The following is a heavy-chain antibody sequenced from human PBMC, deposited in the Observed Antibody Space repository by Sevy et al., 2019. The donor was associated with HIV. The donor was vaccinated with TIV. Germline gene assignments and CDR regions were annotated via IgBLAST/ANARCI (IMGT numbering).Heavy chain of an antibody. CDR3: ATGREYYYDNSGYFDY. CDR2: FDPEDGKT. CDR1: GYTLTQLS. J-gene: IGHJ4*02. V-gene: IGHV1-24*01. D-gene: IGHD3-22*01. Sequence: ASVKVSCKVSGYTLTQLSMHWVRQAPGKGLEWMGGFDPEDGKTIYAQKFQGRLTMTEDTSTDTAYMQLSSLRSEDTAVYYCATGREYYYDNSGYFDYWGQGTLVTVSS.